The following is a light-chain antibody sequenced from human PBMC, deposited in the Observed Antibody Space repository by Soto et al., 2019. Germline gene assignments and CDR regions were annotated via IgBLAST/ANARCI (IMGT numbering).Light chain of an antibody. Sequence: AIQMNQSPSSLSASVGDRVSITCRASQAIRDDLGWYQKKPGKAPKLLIFAASRLERGVPSRFSGSGSGTDFTLTISSLQPEYFATYYCLQYHSSWTFGQGTKVDIK. CDR3: LQYHSSWT. V-gene: IGKV1-6*01. J-gene: IGKJ1*01. CDR2: AAS. CDR1: QAIRDD.